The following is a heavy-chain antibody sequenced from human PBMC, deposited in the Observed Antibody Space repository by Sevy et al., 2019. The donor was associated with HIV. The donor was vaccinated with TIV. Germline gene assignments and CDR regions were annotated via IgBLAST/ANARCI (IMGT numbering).Heavy chain of an antibody. CDR1: GFTFSTYP. D-gene: IGHD3-3*01. Sequence: GGSLRLSCAASGFTFSTYPMHWVRQAPGRGLEWVAYVYYDGNNKYYTDSVKGRFTISRDNSQNTLYLQMNSLRSEDTAVYYWALDFWTANYMNNYYWGQGTLVTVSS. V-gene: IGHV3-30*02. CDR3: ALDFWTANYMNNYY. CDR2: VYYDGNNK. J-gene: IGHJ4*02.